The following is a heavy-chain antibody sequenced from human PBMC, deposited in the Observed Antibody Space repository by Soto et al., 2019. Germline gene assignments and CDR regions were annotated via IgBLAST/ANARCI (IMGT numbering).Heavy chain of an antibody. D-gene: IGHD1-26*01. CDR2: IVVGSGNT. CDR3: AAEGYSGSYYNVVY. Sequence: SVKVSCKASGFTFTSSAVQWVRQARGQRLEWIGWIVVGSGNTNYAQKFQERVTITRDMSTSTAYMELSSLRSEDTAVYYCAAEGYSGSYYNVVYWGQGTLVTVPQ. CDR1: GFTFTSSA. V-gene: IGHV1-58*01. J-gene: IGHJ4*02.